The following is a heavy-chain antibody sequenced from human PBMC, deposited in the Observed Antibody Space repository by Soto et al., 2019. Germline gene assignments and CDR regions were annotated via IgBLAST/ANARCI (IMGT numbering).Heavy chain of an antibody. D-gene: IGHD6-13*01. V-gene: IGHV3-23*01. CDR1: GLTFSSYA. CDR2: ISGSGGST. J-gene: IGHJ6*02. CDR3: ARDRYSSSWYPTYGMDG. Sequence: GGSLRLSCAASGLTFSSYAMSWVRQAPGKGLEWVSAISGSGGSTYYADSVKGRFTISRDNAKNSLYLQMNSLRAEDTAVYYCARDRYSSSWYPTYGMDGWGQGTTVTVSS.